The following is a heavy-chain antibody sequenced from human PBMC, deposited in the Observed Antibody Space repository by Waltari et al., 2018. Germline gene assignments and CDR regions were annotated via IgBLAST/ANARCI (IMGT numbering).Heavy chain of an antibody. D-gene: IGHD2-15*01. J-gene: IGHJ4*02. CDR1: W. CDR3: ARDRGRGLYFDS. CDR2: IHRSGRT. Sequence: WWSWVRQSPEKGLEWMGQIHRSGRTYYNPSLESRVSVSMDTSNNKFFLKLSSAIAADTAVYYCARDRGRGLYFDSWGQGTLVTVSP. V-gene: IGHV4-4*02.